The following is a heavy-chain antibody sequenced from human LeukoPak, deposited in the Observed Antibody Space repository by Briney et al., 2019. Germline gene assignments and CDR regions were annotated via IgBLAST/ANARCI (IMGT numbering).Heavy chain of an antibody. D-gene: IGHD6-19*01. J-gene: IGHJ4*02. Sequence: SETLSLTCTVSGGSISSNYWSWIRQPPGKGLEWIGYIYYSGSTKYNPSLKSRVTISVDTSKKQFSLKLSSVTAADTAVYYCARFTSYSSGWYGFGFDYWGQGTLVTVSS. CDR3: ARFTSYSSGWYGFGFDY. CDR2: IYYSGST. CDR1: GGSISSNY. V-gene: IGHV4-59*12.